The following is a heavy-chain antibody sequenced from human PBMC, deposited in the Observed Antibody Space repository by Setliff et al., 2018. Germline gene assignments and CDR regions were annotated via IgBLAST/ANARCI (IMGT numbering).Heavy chain of an antibody. CDR3: ARTCSGSGCYAGLES. V-gene: IGHV3-33*08. D-gene: IGHD2-15*01. Sequence: GGSLRLSCAASGFTFSSYRMPWVRQAPGKGLEWVAVIWDDGGNKYHADSVKGRFTISRDNSKNTLYLQMNSLRPEDTAVHYCARTCSGSGCYAGLESWGQGTPVTVSS. CDR1: GFTFSSYR. CDR2: IWDDGGNK. J-gene: IGHJ4*02.